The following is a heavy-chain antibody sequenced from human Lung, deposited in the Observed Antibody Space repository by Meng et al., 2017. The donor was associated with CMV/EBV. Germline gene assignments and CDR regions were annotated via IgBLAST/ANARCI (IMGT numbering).Heavy chain of an antibody. CDR3: ARGKQDAWELLAY. CDR2: IDDSGST. J-gene: IGHJ4*02. D-gene: IGHD1-26*01. CDR1: GVSISSNIR. Sequence: QGQLQESGPGLVKPCGTLSLTCGVSGVSISSNIRWTWVRQPPGKGLEWIGDIDDSGSTNYNPSLNSRISISLDKSKNHFSLKVNSVTAADTAVYYCARGKQDAWELLAYWGQGALVTVSS. V-gene: IGHV4-4*02.